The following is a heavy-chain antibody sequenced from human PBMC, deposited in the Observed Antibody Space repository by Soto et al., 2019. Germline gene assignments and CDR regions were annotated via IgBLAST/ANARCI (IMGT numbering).Heavy chain of an antibody. J-gene: IGHJ6*02. Sequence: ASVKVSCKASGYTFTGYYMHWVRQAPGQGLEWMGWINPNSGGTNYAQKFQGWVTMTRDTSISTAYMELSRLRSDDTAVYYCARESISGITPVRTSGEDDSSGYPKIRYYGMDVWGQGTTVTVSS. CDR3: ARESISGITPVRTSGEDDSSGYPKIRYYGMDV. V-gene: IGHV1-2*04. D-gene: IGHD3-22*01. CDR2: INPNSGGT. CDR1: GYTFTGYY.